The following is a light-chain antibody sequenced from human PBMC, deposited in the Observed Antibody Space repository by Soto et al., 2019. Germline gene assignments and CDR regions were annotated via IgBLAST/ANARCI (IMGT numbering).Light chain of an antibody. CDR1: QGIISY. V-gene: IGKV1-8*01. CDR3: QQYYSYPRT. Sequence: AIRMTQSPSSLSASTGDRVTITCRASQGIISYLAWYQQKPGKATKLLIYAASTLQSGVPSRFSGSGSGTDFTLTISCLQSEDFATYYCQQYYSYPRTFCQGTKVEIK. CDR2: AAS. J-gene: IGKJ1*01.